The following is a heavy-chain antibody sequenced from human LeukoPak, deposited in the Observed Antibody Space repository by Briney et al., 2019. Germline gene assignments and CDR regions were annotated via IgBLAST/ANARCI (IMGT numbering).Heavy chain of an antibody. Sequence: PSETLSLTCTVSGGSISSGSYYWSWIRQPAGKGLEWIGRIYTSGSTNCNPSLKSRVTISVDTSKNQFSLKLSSVTAADTAVYYCARTFDTAMAEFDYWGQGTLVTVSS. CDR2: IYTSGST. CDR1: GGSISSGSYY. CDR3: ARTFDTAMAEFDY. V-gene: IGHV4-61*02. J-gene: IGHJ4*02. D-gene: IGHD5-18*01.